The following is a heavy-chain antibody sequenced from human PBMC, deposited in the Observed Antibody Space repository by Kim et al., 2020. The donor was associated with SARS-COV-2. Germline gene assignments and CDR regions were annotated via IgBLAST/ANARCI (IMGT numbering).Heavy chain of an antibody. CDR1: GDSVSSNTVA. D-gene: IGHD5-12*01. V-gene: IGHV6-1*01. CDR3: ARDLVRGRN. CDR2: TYYRSEWSRWFN. J-gene: IGHJ6*03. Sequence: SQTLSLTCAISGDSVSSNTVAWNWIRQSPSRGLEWLGRTYYRSEWSRWFNDYALSVKSRITINPDTSKNQFSLHLNSVTLEDMALYFCARDLVRGRNWG.